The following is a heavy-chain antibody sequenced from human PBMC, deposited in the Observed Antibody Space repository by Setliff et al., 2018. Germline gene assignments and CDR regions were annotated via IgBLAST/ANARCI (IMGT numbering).Heavy chain of an antibody. Sequence: PSETLSLTCTVSGTSISTGPYYWTWIRQPPGKGLEWIGEINHSGSTNYNPSLKSRVTISVDTSKNQFSLKLSSVAAADTAVYYCARGFDVCGGGACYTDGPYYFDYWGLGTLVTVSS. CDR2: INHSGST. CDR1: GTSISTGPYY. CDR3: ARGFDVCGGGACYTDGPYYFDY. D-gene: IGHD2-21*02. J-gene: IGHJ4*02. V-gene: IGHV4-34*01.